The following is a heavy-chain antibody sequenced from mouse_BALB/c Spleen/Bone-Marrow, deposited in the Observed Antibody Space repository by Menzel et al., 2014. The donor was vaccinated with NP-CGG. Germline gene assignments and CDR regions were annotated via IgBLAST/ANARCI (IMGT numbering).Heavy chain of an antibody. CDR2: ISNGSSPI. CDR3: SRKGAMITHYYAMDY. J-gene: IGHJ4*01. V-gene: IGHV5-17*02. CDR1: GFTFSSFG. Sequence: EVTLMESGGGLVQPGGSRKLSCGASGFTFSSFGMHWVRQAPEKGLEWVAYISNGSSPIYYADTVKGRFTISRDNPKNTLFLQMTSLRSEDTAMYYCSRKGAMITHYYAMDYWGQGTSVTVSS. D-gene: IGHD2-4*01.